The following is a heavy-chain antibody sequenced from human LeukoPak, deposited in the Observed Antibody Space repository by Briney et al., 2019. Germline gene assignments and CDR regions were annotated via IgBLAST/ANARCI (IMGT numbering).Heavy chain of an antibody. CDR1: GYDFTKYA. CDR2: IDAGNGRT. Sequence: ASVKVSCKASGYDFTKYAVQWVRQAPGQRLEWMGWIDAGNGRTKYSQDFQGRVTITRDTSASIAYMELSSLKSDDTAVYYCARDNSIHERGWWFDPWGQGTLVTVSS. V-gene: IGHV1-3*01. J-gene: IGHJ5*02. D-gene: IGHD4-23*01. CDR3: ARDNSIHERGWWFDP.